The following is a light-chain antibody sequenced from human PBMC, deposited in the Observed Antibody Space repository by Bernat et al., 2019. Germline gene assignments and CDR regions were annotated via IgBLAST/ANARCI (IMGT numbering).Light chain of an antibody. CDR2: EGS. J-gene: IGLJ1*01. CDR1: SSDFGSYTV. V-gene: IGLV2-23*01. Sequence: QSALTQPASVSGSPGQSITISCTGTSSDFGSYTVVSWYQQPPGEVPKLMIYEGSKRPSGVSNRFSGTQSGNTASLTISGLQAEDEADYYCCSYADGLASLYVFGTGTKVTVL. CDR3: CSYADGLASLYV.